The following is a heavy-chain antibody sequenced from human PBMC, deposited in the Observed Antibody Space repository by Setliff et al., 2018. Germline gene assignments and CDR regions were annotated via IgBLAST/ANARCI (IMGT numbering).Heavy chain of an antibody. J-gene: IGHJ4*02. Sequence: SETLSLTCTVSGGSISSRNHYWGWIRQPPGKGLEWIGNIYYSGSTFYNPSLKSRVTISVDTSKNQFSLKLRSVTAADPGMYYCARTCSGSGCYAGLESWGQGTPVTVAS. CDR2: IYYSGST. D-gene: IGHD2-15*01. CDR3: ARTCSGSGCYAGLES. CDR1: GGSISSRNHY. V-gene: IGHV4-39*07.